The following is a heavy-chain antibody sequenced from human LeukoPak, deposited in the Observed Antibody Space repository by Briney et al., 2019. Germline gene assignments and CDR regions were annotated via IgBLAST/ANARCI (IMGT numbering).Heavy chain of an antibody. CDR2: IYYSGST. V-gene: IGHV4-59*01. Sequence: SETLSLTCTVSGGSISSYYWSWIRQTPGKGLEWIGYIYYSGSTNYNPSLKSRVTISVDTSKNQFSLKLSSVTAADTAVYYCARLGVNYDANYYYGMDVWGQGTTVTVSS. CDR3: ARLGVNYDANYYYGMDV. D-gene: IGHD4/OR15-4a*01. J-gene: IGHJ6*02. CDR1: GGSISSYY.